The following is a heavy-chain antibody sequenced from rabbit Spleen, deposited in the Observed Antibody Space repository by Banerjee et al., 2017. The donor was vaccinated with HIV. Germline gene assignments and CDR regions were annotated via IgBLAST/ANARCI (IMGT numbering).Heavy chain of an antibody. CDR1: GFSFSSSYY. Sequence: QEQLEESGGGLVQPEGSLTLTCTASGFSFSSSYYMCWVRQAPGKGLQWIACINTYTARPVYATWAKGRFTISRTSSTTVTLQMTSLTAADTATYFCARDLASVVGWNFNLWGPGTLVTVS. J-gene: IGHJ4*01. CDR3: ARDLASVVGWNFNL. CDR2: INTYTARP. D-gene: IGHD3-1*01. V-gene: IGHV1S45*01.